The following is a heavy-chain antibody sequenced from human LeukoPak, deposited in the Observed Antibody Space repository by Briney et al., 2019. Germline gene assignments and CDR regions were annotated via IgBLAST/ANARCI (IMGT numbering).Heavy chain of an antibody. CDR3: AKGYYSRRWYQIDY. D-gene: IGHD6-13*01. CDR1: GFTFSSYA. V-gene: IGHV3-23*01. J-gene: IGHJ4*02. CDR2: ISGSGGSR. Sequence: GGSLRLSCAASGFTFSSYAMGWVRQAPGKGLEWVSPISGSGGSRYYADSVKGRFTIYRDNSKNTLYLQMNSLRDEDTAVYYCAKGYYSRRWYQIDYWGQGTLVTVSS.